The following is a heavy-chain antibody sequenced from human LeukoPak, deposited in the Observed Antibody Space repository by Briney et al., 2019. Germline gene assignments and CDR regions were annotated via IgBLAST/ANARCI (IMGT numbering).Heavy chain of an antibody. Sequence: GGSLRLSCAASGFTFSSYGMHWVRQAPGKGLEWVAFIRYDGSNKYYADSVKGRFTISRDNSKNTLYLQMNSLRAEDTAVYYCARMMDSGSYYSFDYWGQGSLVSVSS. CDR2: IRYDGSNK. D-gene: IGHD1-26*01. J-gene: IGHJ4*02. CDR1: GFTFSSYG. V-gene: IGHV3-30*02. CDR3: ARMMDSGSYYSFDY.